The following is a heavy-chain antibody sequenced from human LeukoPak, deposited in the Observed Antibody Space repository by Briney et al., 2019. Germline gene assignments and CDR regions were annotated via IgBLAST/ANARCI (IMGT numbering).Heavy chain of an antibody. Sequence: GGSLRLSCAASGFTFSSYAMSWVRQAPGKGLEWVSAISGSGGSTYYADSVKGRFTISRDNSKNTLYLQMNSLRAEDTAVYYCATNRGYSYGSLFVPFDYWGQGTLVTVSS. CDR1: GFTFSSYA. D-gene: IGHD5-18*01. J-gene: IGHJ4*02. CDR3: ATNRGYSYGSLFVPFDY. V-gene: IGHV3-23*01. CDR2: ISGSGGST.